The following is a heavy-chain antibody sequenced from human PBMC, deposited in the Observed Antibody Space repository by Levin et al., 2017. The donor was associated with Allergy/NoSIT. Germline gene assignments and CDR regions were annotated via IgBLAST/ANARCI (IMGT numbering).Heavy chain of an antibody. CDR2: INSDGSDT. Sequence: AGGSLRLSCAASGFTFSTYWMHWVRHAPGKGLVWVSRINSDGSDTNYADSVKGRFTISRDNARNTLYLQMNSLRAEDTAVYYCVRDDPRKPELFDYWGQGTLVTVSS. CDR1: GFTFSTYW. D-gene: IGHD1-14*01. V-gene: IGHV3-74*01. CDR3: VRDDPRKPELFDY. J-gene: IGHJ4*02.